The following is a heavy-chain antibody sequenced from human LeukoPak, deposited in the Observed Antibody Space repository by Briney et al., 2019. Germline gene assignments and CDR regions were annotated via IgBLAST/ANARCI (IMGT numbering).Heavy chain of an antibody. D-gene: IGHD6-19*01. CDR2: IYYSGST. CDR3: ARGIAVAGNDAFDI. V-gene: IGHV4-39*01. Sequence: SETLSLTCTVSGGSISSSSYYWGWIRQTPGKGLEWIGSIYYSGSTYYNPSLKSRVTISVDTSKNQFSLKLSSVTAADTAVYYCARGIAVAGNDAFDIWGQGTMVTVSS. J-gene: IGHJ3*02. CDR1: GGSISSSSYY.